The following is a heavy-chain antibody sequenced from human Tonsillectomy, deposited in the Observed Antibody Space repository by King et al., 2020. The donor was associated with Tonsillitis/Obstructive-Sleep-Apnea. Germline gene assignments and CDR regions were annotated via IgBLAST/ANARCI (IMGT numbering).Heavy chain of an antibody. CDR2: IYFSGGH. J-gene: IGHJ4*02. Sequence: QLQESAPGLLMRSETLSLTCTVSVGSTSISNYYCGWMRQPPGKWPEVTGSIYFSGGHYYNPSLNSRVTRSVDTSKNQFSLKLSSVTAADTAVYYCARLVRWELLGWGQGTLVTVSS. CDR1: VGSTSISNYY. CDR3: ARLVRWELLG. V-gene: IGHV4-39*01. D-gene: IGHD1-26*01.